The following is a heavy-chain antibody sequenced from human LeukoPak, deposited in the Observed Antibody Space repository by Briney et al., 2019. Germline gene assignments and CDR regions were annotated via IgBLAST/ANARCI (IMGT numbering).Heavy chain of an antibody. D-gene: IGHD3-10*01. V-gene: IGHV3-23*01. Sequence: GGSLRLSCAASGFTFTNHAMSWVRQAPGQGLEWLSGMSGSGSSTYYADSVKGRFTISRDNSKNMLYLQMNSLRAEDTALYYCAKDLEAYYYADIDYWGQGTLVTVSS. CDR3: AKDLEAYYYADIDY. J-gene: IGHJ4*02. CDR1: GFTFTNHA. CDR2: MSGSGSST.